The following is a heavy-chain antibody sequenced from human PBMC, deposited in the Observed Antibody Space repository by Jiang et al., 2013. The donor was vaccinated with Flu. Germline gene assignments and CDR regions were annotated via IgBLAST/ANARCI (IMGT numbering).Heavy chain of an antibody. CDR2: IRSRAYGGTT. D-gene: IGHD6-19*01. CDR3: AKSFRDISESKAGYDGFDI. Sequence: WVGVIRSRAYGGTTEHAASVKGRFTISRDDSRGIASLQMNSLRPEDTAVYHCAKSFRDISESKAGYDGFDIWGQGTMVTVSS. J-gene: IGHJ3*02. V-gene: IGHV3-49*02.